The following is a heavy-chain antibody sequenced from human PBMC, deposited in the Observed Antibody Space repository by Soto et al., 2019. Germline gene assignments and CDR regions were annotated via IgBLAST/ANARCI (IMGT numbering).Heavy chain of an antibody. CDR3: ARVGVSEDIVVVPAATTPYYDYYYYMDV. V-gene: IGHV4-4*02. J-gene: IGHJ6*03. CDR2: IYHSGST. Sequence: SETLSLTCAVSGGSISSSNWWSWVRQPPGKGLEWIGEIYHSGSTNYNPSLKSRVTISVDKSKNQFSLKLSSVTAADTAVYYCARVGVSEDIVVVPAATTPYYDYYYYMDVWGKGTTVTVSS. CDR1: GGSISSSNW. D-gene: IGHD2-2*01.